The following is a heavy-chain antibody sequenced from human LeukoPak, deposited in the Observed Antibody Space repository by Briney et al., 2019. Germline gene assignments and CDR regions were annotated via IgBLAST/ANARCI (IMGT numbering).Heavy chain of an antibody. J-gene: IGHJ4*02. CDR2: ITTSGGST. D-gene: IGHD1-1*01. Sequence: PGGSLRLSCAASGFTFSDHAMTWVRQAPGKGLEWVSTITTSGGSTYYADSVKGRFTISRDNSKNTLYLQMNSLRAEDTAVYYCAKALSGTLAGNFDYWGQGTLVTVSS. V-gene: IGHV3-23*01. CDR1: GFTFSDHA. CDR3: AKALSGTLAGNFDY.